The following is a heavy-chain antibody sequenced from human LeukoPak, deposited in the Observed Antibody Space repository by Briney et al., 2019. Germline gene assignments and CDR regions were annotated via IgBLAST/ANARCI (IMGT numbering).Heavy chain of an antibody. J-gene: IGHJ2*01. D-gene: IGHD3-22*01. V-gene: IGHV1-2*02. Sequence: ASVKVSCRAPRYSFNEYYVHWARQAPGQGLEWMGWIVPITGDTRYAPRFQGGVTLSSDTSTSTAYLELSSLRSDDTAVFYCATATRYDSSDARSHYFDLWGRGTLITVSS. CDR3: ATATRYDSSDARSHYFDL. CDR1: RYSFNEYY. CDR2: IVPITGDT.